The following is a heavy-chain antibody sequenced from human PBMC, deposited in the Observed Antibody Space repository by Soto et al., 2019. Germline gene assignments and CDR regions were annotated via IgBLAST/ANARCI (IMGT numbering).Heavy chain of an antibody. J-gene: IGHJ3*02. D-gene: IGHD2-2*01. CDR3: ARDFYCSSTSCLGAFDI. Sequence: GGSLRLSCAASGFTFSSYSMNWVRQAPGKGLEWVSSISSSSSYIYYADSVKGRFTISRDNAKNSLYLQMNSLRAEDTAVYYCARDFYCSSTSCLGAFDIWGQGTMVTVSS. CDR2: ISSSSSYI. CDR1: GFTFSSYS. V-gene: IGHV3-21*01.